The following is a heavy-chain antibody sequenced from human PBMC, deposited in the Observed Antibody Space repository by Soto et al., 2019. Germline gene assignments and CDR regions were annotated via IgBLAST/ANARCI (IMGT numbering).Heavy chain of an antibody. Sequence: EVQLVESGGGLVQPGGSLRLSCAASGFTFSSQWLHWVRQAPGKGLVWTSRINIDGTSTNYADSVKGRFTVSRDNAKKTMSLQMNSLRAEDTAVYYCASWGGGYTYGLDHWGQGTPVTVSS. V-gene: IGHV3-74*01. CDR1: GFTFSSQW. J-gene: IGHJ4*02. D-gene: IGHD5-18*01. CDR2: INIDGTST. CDR3: ASWGGGYTYGLDH.